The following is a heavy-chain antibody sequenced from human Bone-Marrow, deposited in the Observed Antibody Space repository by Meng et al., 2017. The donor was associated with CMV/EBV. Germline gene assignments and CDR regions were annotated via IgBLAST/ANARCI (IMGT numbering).Heavy chain of an antibody. V-gene: IGHV1-2*02. Sequence: ASVKVSCKASGYTFIGYDLHWVRQAPGEGLEWMGWINPKSGGTNYAQRFQGRVTMTRDTSINTVYMELNRLRSDDTAVYYCAKALYTNYYSTYYGLDVWGQGHTVNVSS. CDR3: AKALYTNYYSTYYGLDV. CDR1: GYTFIGYD. CDR2: INPKSGGT. D-gene: IGHD3-22*01. J-gene: IGHJ6*02.